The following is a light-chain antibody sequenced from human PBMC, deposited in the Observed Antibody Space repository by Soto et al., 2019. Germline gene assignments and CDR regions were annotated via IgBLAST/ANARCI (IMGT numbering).Light chain of an antibody. Sequence: QSVLTQPPSASGTPGQRVSISCSGGGSNIGSNPVNWYQQLPGTAPKLLIYASDQRPSGVPDRFSGSKSGTSASLAISGLQSEDETDYYCSDWDDSLNGPVFGGGTKVTVL. CDR2: ASD. J-gene: IGLJ2*01. V-gene: IGLV1-44*01. CDR3: SDWDDSLNGPV. CDR1: GSNIGSNP.